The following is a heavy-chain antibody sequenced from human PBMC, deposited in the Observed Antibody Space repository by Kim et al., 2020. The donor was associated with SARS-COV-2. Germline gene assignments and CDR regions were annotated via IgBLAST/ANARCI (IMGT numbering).Heavy chain of an antibody. V-gene: IGHV1-45*01. CDR2: KT. CDR3: ATIAAADYFDY. J-gene: IGHJ4*02. D-gene: IGHD6-13*01. Sequence: KTNYAQKFQDRVTNTRDRSMRTAYMELSSLRSEDTAMYYCATIAAADYFDYWGQGTLVTVSS.